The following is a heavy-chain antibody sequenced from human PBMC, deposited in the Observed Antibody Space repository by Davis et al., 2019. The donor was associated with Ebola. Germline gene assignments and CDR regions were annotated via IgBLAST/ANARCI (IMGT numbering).Heavy chain of an antibody. CDR1: VYTLTDLF. CDR2: FDPEDGET. V-gene: IGHV1-24*01. Sequence: SVNVSCKVSVYTLTDLFMHWVRQAPGKGLAWMGGFDPEDGETIYAQKFQGRVTMTEDTSTDTAYMELSSLRSEDTAVYYCATGELFWLCMDVWGQGTTVTVSS. CDR3: ATGELFWLCMDV. D-gene: IGHD3-9*01. J-gene: IGHJ6*02.